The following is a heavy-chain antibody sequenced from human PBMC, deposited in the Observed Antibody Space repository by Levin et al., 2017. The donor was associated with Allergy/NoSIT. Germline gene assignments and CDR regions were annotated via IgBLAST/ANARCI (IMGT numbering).Heavy chain of an antibody. CDR3: ANAPDSYYATTHFEY. CDR2: IDGGGGAT. CDR1: GFNFINYA. D-gene: IGHD3-10*01. V-gene: IGHV3-23*01. J-gene: IGHJ4*01. Sequence: PGGSLRLSCAASGFNFINYAMSWVRQAPGKGLEWVSSIDGGGGATYYADFVKGRFSISRDNSRNTIYLLMNSLRDEDTALYYCANAPDSYYATTHFEYWGHGALVTVSS.